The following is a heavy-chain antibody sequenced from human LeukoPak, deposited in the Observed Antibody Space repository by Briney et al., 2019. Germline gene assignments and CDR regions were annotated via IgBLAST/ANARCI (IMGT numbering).Heavy chain of an antibody. J-gene: IGHJ5*02. V-gene: IGHV3-21*01. CDR3: AREYGSGSYLNWFDP. D-gene: IGHD3-10*01. CDR1: GFTFSSYS. Sequence: GGSLRLSCAASGFTFSSYSMNWVRQAPGKGLEWVSSISSSSSYICYADSVKGRFTISRDNAKNSLYLQMNSLRAEDTAVYYCAREYGSGSYLNWFDPWGQGTLVTVSS. CDR2: ISSSSSYI.